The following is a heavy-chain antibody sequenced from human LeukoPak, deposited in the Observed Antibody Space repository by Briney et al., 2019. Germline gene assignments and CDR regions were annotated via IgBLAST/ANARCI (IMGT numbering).Heavy chain of an antibody. CDR2: ISAYNGNT. CDR3: ASRIAVAGRYGY. J-gene: IGHJ4*02. CDR1: GYTFTSYG. Sequence: GASVKVSCKASGYTFTSYGISWVRQAPGQGLEWMGWISAYNGNTNYAQKLQGRVTMTTDTSTSTAYMELRSLRSEDTAVYYCASRIAVAGRYGYWGQGTLVTVSS. D-gene: IGHD6-19*01. V-gene: IGHV1-18*01.